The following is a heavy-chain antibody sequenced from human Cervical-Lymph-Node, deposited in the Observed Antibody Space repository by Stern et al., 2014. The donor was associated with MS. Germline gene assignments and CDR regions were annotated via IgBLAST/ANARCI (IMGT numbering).Heavy chain of an antibody. D-gene: IGHD5-12*01. CDR2: IYYSGST. CDR1: GASISSGSYY. CDR3: ARDGYGAGRFDI. V-gene: IGHV4-31*03. Sequence: VQLVESGPGLVKPSQTLSLTCTVSGASISSGSYYWSWIRQHPGTGLEWIGYIYYSGSTYYKPSLKSRLTISLDTSKNQLSLRLTSVTAADTAVYYCARDGYGAGRFDIWGRGTMVTVSS. J-gene: IGHJ3*02.